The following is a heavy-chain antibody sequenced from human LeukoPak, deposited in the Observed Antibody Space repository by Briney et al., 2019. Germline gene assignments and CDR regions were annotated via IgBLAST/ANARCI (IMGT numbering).Heavy chain of an antibody. Sequence: GGSLRLSCAASGFTFSSYAMHWVRQAPGKGLEYVSAISSNGGSTYYANSVKGRFTISRDNSKNTLYLQMNSLRAEDTAVYYCAKDIERHYYDSSGYYSNWGQGTLVTVSS. CDR1: GFTFSSYA. D-gene: IGHD3-22*01. J-gene: IGHJ4*02. CDR2: ISSNGGST. V-gene: IGHV3-64*01. CDR3: AKDIERHYYDSSGYYSN.